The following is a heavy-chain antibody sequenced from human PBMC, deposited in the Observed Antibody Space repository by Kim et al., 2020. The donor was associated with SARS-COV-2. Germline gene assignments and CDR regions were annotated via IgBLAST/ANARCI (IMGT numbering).Heavy chain of an antibody. J-gene: IGHJ4*02. Sequence: NYNHSLKSRVTMSVDTSKNQFSLKLSSVTAADTAVYYCARDGRVWERFFDYSGQGSLVTVSS. V-gene: IGHV4-4*07. D-gene: IGHD1-26*01. CDR3: ARDGRVWERFFDY.